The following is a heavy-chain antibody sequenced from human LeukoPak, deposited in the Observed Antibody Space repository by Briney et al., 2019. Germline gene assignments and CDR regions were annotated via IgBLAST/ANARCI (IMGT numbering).Heavy chain of an antibody. CDR3: ARDRAVYSDSRGYYPDAFDI. V-gene: IGHV3-48*01. CDR2: ISSSSSTI. CDR1: GFTFSSYS. D-gene: IGHD3-22*01. Sequence: PGGSLRLTCAASGFTFSSYSMNWGRHAPGKGLEWGSYISSSSSTIYYADSVKGRVTISRDNAKNSLYLQMNSLRADETAAYYCARDRAVYSDSRGYYPDAFDIWGQGTMVTVSS. J-gene: IGHJ3*02.